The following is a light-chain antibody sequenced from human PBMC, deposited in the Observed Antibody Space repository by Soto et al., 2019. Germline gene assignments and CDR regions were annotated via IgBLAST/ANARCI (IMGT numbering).Light chain of an antibody. J-gene: IGKJ2*01. V-gene: IGKV1-5*03. CDR3: HQYSGLYT. CDR1: QSISRW. CDR2: KAS. Sequence: DIQMTQSPSALSASVGDRVTITCRASQSISRWLAWYQQKPGKAPKLLIYKASSLQGGGPSRFSGSGSGTEFTLPISGLQPDDVASYYCHQYSGLYTFGQGTKLEI.